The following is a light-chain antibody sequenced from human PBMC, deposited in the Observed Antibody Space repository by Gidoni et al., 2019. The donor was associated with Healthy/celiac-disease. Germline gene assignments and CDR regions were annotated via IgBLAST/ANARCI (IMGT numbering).Light chain of an antibody. CDR1: RSDVGGYNY. CDR2: EVS. Sequence: QSALTQPPSASGSPGQSVTISCTGTRSDVGGYNYVSWYQQHPGKAPKLMIYEVSKRPSGVPDRFSGSKSGNTASLPVSGLQAEDEADYYCSSYAGSTDVVFGGGTKLTVL. J-gene: IGLJ2*01. V-gene: IGLV2-8*01. CDR3: SSYAGSTDVV.